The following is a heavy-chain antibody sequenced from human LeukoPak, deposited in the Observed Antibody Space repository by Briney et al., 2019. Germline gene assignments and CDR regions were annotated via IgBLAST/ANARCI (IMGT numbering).Heavy chain of an antibody. V-gene: IGHV4-34*01. CDR2: INHSGST. CDR3: ARSGLRYFDWLSSYYFDY. D-gene: IGHD3-9*01. Sequence: KPSETLSLTCAVYGGSFSGYYWSWIRQPPGKGLEWIGEINHSGSTNYNPSLKSRVTISVDTSKNQFSLKLSSVTAADTAVYYCARSGLRYFDWLSSYYFDYWGQGTLVTVSS. CDR1: GGSFSGYY. J-gene: IGHJ4*02.